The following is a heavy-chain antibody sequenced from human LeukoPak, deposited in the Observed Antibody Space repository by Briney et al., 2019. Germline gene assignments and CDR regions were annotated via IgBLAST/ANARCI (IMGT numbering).Heavy chain of an antibody. CDR2: IYYSGST. CDR3: ARLRPVVPAAYAPYYYYYMDV. D-gene: IGHD2-2*01. V-gene: IGHV4-39*01. J-gene: IGHJ6*03. CDR1: GGSISSSSYY. Sequence: PSETLSLTCTVSGGSISSSSYYWGWIRQPPGKGPEWIGSIYYSGSTYYNPSLKSRVTISVDTSKNQFSLKLSSVTAADTAVYYCARLRPVVPAAYAPYYYYYMDVWGKGTTVTVSS.